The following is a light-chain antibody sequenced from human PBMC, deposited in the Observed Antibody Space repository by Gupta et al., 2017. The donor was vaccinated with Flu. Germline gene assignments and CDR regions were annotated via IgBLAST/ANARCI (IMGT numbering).Light chain of an antibody. Sequence: SSDIGSYNPVSWYQQHPGKAPKLLIYEGSERPSGVSSRFSGSKSGNTASLTISGLQAEDEAAYYCCSYTGRSPVVFGGGTTVTVL. J-gene: IGLJ2*01. V-gene: IGLV2-23*01. CDR1: SSDIGSYNP. CDR3: CSYTGRSPVV. CDR2: EGS.